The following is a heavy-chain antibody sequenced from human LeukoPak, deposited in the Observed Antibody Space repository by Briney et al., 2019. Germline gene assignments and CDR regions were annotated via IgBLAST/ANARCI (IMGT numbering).Heavy chain of an antibody. Sequence: GESLKISCKGSGIPFIWFWIGWVGQMPGTGLEWMGIIYPGDSETRYSPSFQGQVTISVDKSISTAYLQWSSLKATDTAVYYCAAGGIYSSNFDYWGQGTLVTVSS. D-gene: IGHD5-18*01. V-gene: IGHV5-51*01. CDR2: IYPGDSET. CDR1: GIPFIWFW. J-gene: IGHJ4*02. CDR3: AAGGIYSSNFDY.